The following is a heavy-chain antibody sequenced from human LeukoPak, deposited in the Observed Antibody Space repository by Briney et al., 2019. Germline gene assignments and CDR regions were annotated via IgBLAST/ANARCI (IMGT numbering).Heavy chain of an antibody. Sequence: GGSLRLSCAASGFTFSNYWMHWVRQAPGKGLVWVSRINSDGSGTTYADSVRGRFTISRDNAKNTLYLQANSLRAEDTAVYYCARTEGTVAYDSWGQGTLVTVSS. J-gene: IGHJ5*01. CDR3: ARTEGTVAYDS. CDR1: GFTFSNYW. V-gene: IGHV3-74*01. CDR2: INSDGSGT. D-gene: IGHD4-23*01.